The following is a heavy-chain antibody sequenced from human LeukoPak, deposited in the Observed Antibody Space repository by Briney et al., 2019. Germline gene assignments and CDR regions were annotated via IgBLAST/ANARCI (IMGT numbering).Heavy chain of an antibody. CDR3: ARVLGYSSCWYVKYYYYYMDV. V-gene: IGHV4-39*07. J-gene: IGHJ6*03. Sequence: SETLSLTCTVSGGSISSSSYYWGWIRQPPGKGLEWIGSIYYSGSTYYNPSLKSRVTISVDTSKNQFSLKLSSVTAADTAVYYCARVLGYSSCWYVKYYYYYMDVWGKGTTVTVSS. D-gene: IGHD6-13*01. CDR1: GGSISSSSYY. CDR2: IYYSGST.